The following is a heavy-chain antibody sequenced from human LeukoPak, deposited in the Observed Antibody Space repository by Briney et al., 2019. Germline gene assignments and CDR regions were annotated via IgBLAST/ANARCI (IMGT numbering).Heavy chain of an antibody. V-gene: IGHV3-48*01. Sequence: PGGSLRLSCAASGFIFSSYSMNWVRQAPGKGLEWVSYISSSGSTIYYADSVKGRFTISRDNAKNSLYLQMNSLRAEDTAVYYCATLGGVSYFDYWGQGTLVTVSS. D-gene: IGHD3-16*02. CDR1: GFIFSSYS. CDR3: ATLGGVSYFDY. CDR2: ISSSGSTI. J-gene: IGHJ4*02.